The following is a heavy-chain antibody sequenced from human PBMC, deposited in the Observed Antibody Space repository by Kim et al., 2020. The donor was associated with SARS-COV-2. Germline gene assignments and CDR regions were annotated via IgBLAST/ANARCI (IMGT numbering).Heavy chain of an antibody. V-gene: IGHV3-30*02. D-gene: IGHD2-8*02. J-gene: IGHJ4*02. Sequence: YHAGSVRGRFTNSRDNSKSTLYLQMNSLTPEDTAVYYCAKDRSATWSLDYWGQGTLVTVSS. CDR3: AKDRSATWSLDY.